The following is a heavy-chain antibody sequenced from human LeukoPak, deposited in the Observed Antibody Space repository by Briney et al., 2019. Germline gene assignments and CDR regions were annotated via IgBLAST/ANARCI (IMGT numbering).Heavy chain of an antibody. CDR3: AQDIAARDL. Sequence: GGSLRLSCATSGFTFCLYALSWVRQAPGKGLEWVSGISRAGNHTYYAGPVEGRFTISRDSSKNMVYLQMHSLRVDDTAVYYCAQDIAARDLWGQGTLVIVSS. D-gene: IGHD6-6*01. CDR2: ISRAGNHT. V-gene: IGHV3-23*01. J-gene: IGHJ5*02. CDR1: GFTFCLYA.